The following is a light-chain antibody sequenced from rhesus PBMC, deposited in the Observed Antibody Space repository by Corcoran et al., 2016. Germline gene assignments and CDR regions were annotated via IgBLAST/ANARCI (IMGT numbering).Light chain of an antibody. Sequence: QAALTQPPSVSGSPGQSVTLSCTGTSSDIGGYNYVAWYQQFPGKAPKLMIYDVNKRPSGVSDRFSGSKSGNTASLTISGLQAEDEADYYCSSYAGSNTYIFGTGIRLTVL. CDR3: SSYAGSNTYI. J-gene: IGLJ1*01. V-gene: IGLV2-23*01. CDR1: SSDIGGYNY. CDR2: DVN.